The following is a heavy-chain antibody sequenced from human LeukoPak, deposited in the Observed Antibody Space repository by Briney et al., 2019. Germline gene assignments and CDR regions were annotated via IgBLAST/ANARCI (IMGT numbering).Heavy chain of an antibody. CDR1: GYTFTGYY. V-gene: IGHV1-2*02. Sequence: ASVKVSCKASGYTFTGYYMHWVRQAPGQGLEWMGWINPNSGGTNYAQKFQGRVTITTDESTSTAYMELSSLRSEDTAVYYCARGEPRYCSSTSCYYAFDYWGQGTLVTVSS. CDR2: INPNSGGT. J-gene: IGHJ4*02. D-gene: IGHD2-2*01. CDR3: ARGEPRYCSSTSCYYAFDY.